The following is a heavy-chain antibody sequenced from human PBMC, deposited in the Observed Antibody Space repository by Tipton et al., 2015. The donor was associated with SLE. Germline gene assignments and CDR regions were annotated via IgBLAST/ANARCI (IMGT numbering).Heavy chain of an antibody. CDR2: IYHSGGS. J-gene: IGHJ6*02. V-gene: IGHV4-4*02. CDR1: GASIASSSW. Sequence: TLSLTCAVSGASIASSSWWNWVRQSPGKGLEWIGNIYHSGGSNYNPSLKSRVSVPVVRPTDHFFLKLTSVTAADTAVYYCARAMSPSNYYDMDVWGPGTTVHVSS. CDR3: ARAMSPSNYYDMDV.